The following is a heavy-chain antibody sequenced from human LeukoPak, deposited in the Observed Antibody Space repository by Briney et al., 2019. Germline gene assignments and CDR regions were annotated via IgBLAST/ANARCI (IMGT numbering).Heavy chain of an antibody. Sequence: PSETLSLTCTVSGGSISSYYWSWIRQPPGKGLELTGYIYYSGSTNYNPSLKSRVTISVDTSKNQFSLKLSSVTAADTAVYYCARVSSGVYFDYRGQGTLVTVSS. CDR3: ARVSSGVYFDY. J-gene: IGHJ4*02. CDR1: GGSISSYY. V-gene: IGHV4-59*01. CDR2: IYYSGST. D-gene: IGHD2-15*01.